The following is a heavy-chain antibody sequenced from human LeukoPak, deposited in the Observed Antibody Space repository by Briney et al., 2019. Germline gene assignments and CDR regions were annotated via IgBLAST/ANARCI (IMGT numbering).Heavy chain of an antibody. J-gene: IGHJ4*02. D-gene: IGHD5-24*01. CDR1: GFTSNSYA. Sequence: GESLKISCAPSGFTSNSYAMTWVRQAPGKGLEWVSAISGSGGSTYYADSVKGRFTISRDNAKNTLYLQMNSLRAEDTAVYYCARGATVDRTYNYYDYWGQGTLVTVSS. CDR2: ISGSGGST. CDR3: ARGATVDRTYNYYDY. V-gene: IGHV3-23*01.